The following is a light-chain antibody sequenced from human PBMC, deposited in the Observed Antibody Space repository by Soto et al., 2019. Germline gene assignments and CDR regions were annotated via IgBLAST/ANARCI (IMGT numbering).Light chain of an antibody. Sequence: EIVLTQSPGTLSLSPGERPTLSCRASQGVSSSYLAWYQQKPGQAPRLLIYGASSRATGIPDRFSGSGSGTDFTLTISRLEPEDFAVYYCQQYSNSQGLTFGGGTKVEIK. CDR1: QGVSSSY. CDR3: QQYSNSQGLT. V-gene: IGKV3-20*01. J-gene: IGKJ4*01. CDR2: GAS.